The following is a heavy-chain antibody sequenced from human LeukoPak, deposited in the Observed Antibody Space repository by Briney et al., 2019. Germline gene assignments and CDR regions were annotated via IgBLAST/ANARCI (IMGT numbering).Heavy chain of an antibody. J-gene: IGHJ3*02. V-gene: IGHV3-11*04. CDR2: ISSSGSTI. CDR3: ARDSLGSYWELDAFDI. D-gene: IGHD1-26*01. CDR1: GFTFSDYY. Sequence: GGSLRLSCAASGFTFSDYYMSWIRQAPGKGLEWVSYISSSGSTIYYADSVKGRFTISRDNAKNSLYLQMNSLRAEDTAVYYCARDSLGSYWELDAFDIWGQGTMVTVSS.